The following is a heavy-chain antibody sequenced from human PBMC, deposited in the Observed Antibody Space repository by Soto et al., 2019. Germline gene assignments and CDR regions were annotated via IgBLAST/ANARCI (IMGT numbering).Heavy chain of an antibody. CDR2: ITSDTLTI. CDR3: ARSVEGHFDY. V-gene: IGHV3-48*02. D-gene: IGHD6-19*01. CDR1: GFTLSIYS. Sequence: EVQLVESGGGLVQPGGSLRLACAASGFTLSIYSMNWVRQAPGKGLEWFSYITSDTLTIKYTDSVKGRFTISRDNAKNSLYLQMNSLRDEDTAVYFCARSVEGHFDYWGQGTVVTVSS. J-gene: IGHJ4*02.